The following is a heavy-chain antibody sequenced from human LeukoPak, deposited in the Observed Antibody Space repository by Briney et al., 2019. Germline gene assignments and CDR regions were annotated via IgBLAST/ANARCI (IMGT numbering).Heavy chain of an antibody. CDR3: ARHFSGSYYSYFYMDV. CDR1: GGSISSGSYY. D-gene: IGHD1-26*01. CDR2: IYTSGST. V-gene: IGHV4-61*02. Sequence: PSETLSLTCTVSGGSISSGSYYWSWIRQPAGKGLEWIGRIYTSGSTNYNPSLKSRVTISVDTSKNQFSLKLSSVTAADTAVYYCARHFSGSYYSYFYMDVWGKGTTVTISS. J-gene: IGHJ6*03.